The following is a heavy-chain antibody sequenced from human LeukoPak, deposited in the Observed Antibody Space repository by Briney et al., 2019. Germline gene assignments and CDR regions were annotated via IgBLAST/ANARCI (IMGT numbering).Heavy chain of an antibody. CDR1: GGSFSGYY. Sequence: TTAETLSLTCAVYGGSFSGYYWSWIRQPPGKGLEWIGEINHSGSTNYNPSLKGRVTISVATSKDQFSLKLSSVTAAGTAVYYCARGLRTGYLIRDYDDYGGEAPLVTVS. CDR3: ARGLRTGYLIRDYDDY. V-gene: IGHV4-34*01. CDR2: INHSGST. D-gene: IGHD3/OR15-3a*01. J-gene: IGHJ4*02.